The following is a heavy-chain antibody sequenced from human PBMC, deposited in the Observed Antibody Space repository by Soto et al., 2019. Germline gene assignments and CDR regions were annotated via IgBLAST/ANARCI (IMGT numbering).Heavy chain of an antibody. D-gene: IGHD3-10*01. V-gene: IGHV1-69*13. CDR2: IIPIFGTA. CDR1: GGTFSSYA. Sequence: SVKVSCKASGGTFSSYAISWVRQAPGQGLEWMGGIIPIFGTANYAQKFQGRVTITADESTSTAYMELSSLRSEDTAVYYCARDQYYYGSGSYPNQFDYWGQGTLCTVSS. J-gene: IGHJ4*02. CDR3: ARDQYYYGSGSYPNQFDY.